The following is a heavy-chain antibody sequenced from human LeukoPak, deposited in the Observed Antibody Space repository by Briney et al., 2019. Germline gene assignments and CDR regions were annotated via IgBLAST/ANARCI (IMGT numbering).Heavy chain of an antibody. CDR3: ARGGNWNDYAFDI. CDR2: IWYDGSNK. CDR1: GFTVSSNY. D-gene: IGHD1-1*01. J-gene: IGHJ3*02. Sequence: PGGSLRLSCAASGFTVSSNYMSWVRQAPGKGLEWVAVIWYDGSNKYYADSVKGRFTISRDNSKNTLYLQMNSLRAEDTAVYYCARGGNWNDYAFDIWGQGTMVTVSS. V-gene: IGHV3-33*08.